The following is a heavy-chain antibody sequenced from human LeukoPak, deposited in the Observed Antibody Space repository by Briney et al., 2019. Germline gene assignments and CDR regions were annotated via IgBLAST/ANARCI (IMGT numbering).Heavy chain of an antibody. J-gene: IGHJ4*02. CDR2: ISGSGGST. CDR1: GFTFSSYA. D-gene: IGHD3-10*01. CDR3: AKGYGSGSYLADY. V-gene: IGHV3-23*01. Sequence: GGSLRLSCAASGFTFSSYAMNWVRQAPGKGLEWVSAISGSGGSTYYADSVKGRFTISRDNSKNTLYLQMNSLRAEDTAVYYCAKGYGSGSYLADYWGQGTLVTVSS.